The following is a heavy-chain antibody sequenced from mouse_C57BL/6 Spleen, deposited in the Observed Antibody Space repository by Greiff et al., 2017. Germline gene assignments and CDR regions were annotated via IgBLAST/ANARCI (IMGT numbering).Heavy chain of an antibody. J-gene: IGHJ4*01. CDR1: GFTFTDYY. Sequence: EVKLMESGGGLVQPGGSLSLSCAASGFTFTDYYMSWVRQPPGKALEWLGFIRNKANGYTTEYSASVKGRFTISRDNSQSILYLQMNALRAEDSATYYCARFYYGNEGAMDYWGQGTSVTVSS. CDR3: ARFYYGNEGAMDY. V-gene: IGHV7-3*01. CDR2: IRNKANGYTT. D-gene: IGHD2-1*01.